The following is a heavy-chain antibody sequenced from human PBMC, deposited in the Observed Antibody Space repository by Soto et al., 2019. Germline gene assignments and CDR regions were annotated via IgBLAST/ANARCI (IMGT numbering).Heavy chain of an antibody. CDR1: GFTFSSYG. J-gene: IGHJ6*02. V-gene: IGHV3-33*01. Sequence: PGGSLRLSCAASGFTFSSYGMHWVRQAPGKGLEWVAVIWYDGSNKYYADSVKGRFTISRDNSKNTLYLQMNSLRAEDTAVYYCARGDSSPRYGMDVWGQGTTVTVSS. CDR3: ARGDSSPRYGMDV. CDR2: IWYDGSNK.